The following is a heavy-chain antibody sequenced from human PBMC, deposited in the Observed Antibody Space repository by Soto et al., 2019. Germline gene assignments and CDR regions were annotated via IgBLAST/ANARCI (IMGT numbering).Heavy chain of an antibody. D-gene: IGHD3-9*01. V-gene: IGHV4-59*01. Sequence: SETLSLTCTVSGGSISSYYWSWIRQPPGKGLEWIGYIYYSGSTNYNPSLKSRVTISVDTSKNQFSLKLSSVTAADTAVYYCARANHILTGYYQYYFDYWGQGTLVTVSS. J-gene: IGHJ4*02. CDR2: IYYSGST. CDR3: ARANHILTGYYQYYFDY. CDR1: GGSISSYY.